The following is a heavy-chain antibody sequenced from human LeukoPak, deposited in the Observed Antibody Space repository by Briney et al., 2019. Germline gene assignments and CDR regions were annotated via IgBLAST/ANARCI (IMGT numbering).Heavy chain of an antibody. J-gene: IGHJ6*02. D-gene: IGHD3-10*01. CDR3: AKEMVPEGYYYGMDV. CDR1: GFTFSSYG. CDR2: ISYDGSNK. V-gene: IGHV3-30*18. Sequence: PGGSLRLSCAASGFTFSSYGMHWVRQAPGKGLEWVAVISYDGSNKYYADSVKGRFTISRDNSKNTLYLQMNSLRAEDTAVYYCAKEMVPEGYYYGMDVWGQGTTVTVSS.